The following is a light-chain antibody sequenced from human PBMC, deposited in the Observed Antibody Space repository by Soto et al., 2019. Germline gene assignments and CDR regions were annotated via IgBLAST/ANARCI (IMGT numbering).Light chain of an antibody. CDR3: TSFISRTSPIL. J-gene: IGLJ2*01. CDR1: ANDY. Sequence: QSALAQPASVSGSPGQSITISCSGSANDYVSWYQHHPGKAPRLLLYEVTHRPSGVSHRFSGSKSGNTASLTISGLQPEDEGHYYCTSFISRTSPILFGGGTQLTV. CDR2: EVT. V-gene: IGLV2-14*01.